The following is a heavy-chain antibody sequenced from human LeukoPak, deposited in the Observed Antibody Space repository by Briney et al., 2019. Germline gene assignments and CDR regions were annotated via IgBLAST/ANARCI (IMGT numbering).Heavy chain of an antibody. CDR2: INPNSGGT. J-gene: IGHJ3*02. Sequence: ASVKVSCKASGYTFTGYYMHWVRQAPGQGLEWMGRINPNSGGTNYAQKFQGRVTMTRDTSISTAYMELSRLRSDDTAVYYCARETYYYDSSGYSPHAFDIWGQGTMVTVSS. CDR1: GYTFTGYY. D-gene: IGHD3-22*01. V-gene: IGHV1-2*06. CDR3: ARETYYYDSSGYSPHAFDI.